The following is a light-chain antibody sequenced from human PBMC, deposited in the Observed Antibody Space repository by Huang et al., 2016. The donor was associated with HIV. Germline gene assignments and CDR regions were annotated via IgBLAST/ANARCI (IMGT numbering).Light chain of an antibody. CDR1: QGIGNS. CDR3: QQYHSLPWT. V-gene: IGKV1-NL1*01. CDR2: ATS. J-gene: IGKJ1*01. Sequence: DIQMTQSPSSLSASVGDRVTITCRASQGIGNSLAWYQQKPEKAPRRLLYATSTLESGVPSRFSGSGSGTHYTLTINTLQPVDIASYYCQQYHSLPWTFGQGTKVEIK.